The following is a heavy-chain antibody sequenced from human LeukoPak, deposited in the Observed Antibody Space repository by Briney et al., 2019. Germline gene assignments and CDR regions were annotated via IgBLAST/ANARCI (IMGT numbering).Heavy chain of an antibody. D-gene: IGHD6-13*01. J-gene: IGHJ1*01. CDR1: GFTFSSYA. CDR3: AKGTGYSSSWQLTPHSEYFHH. Sequence: GGSLRLSCAASGFTFSSYAMSWVRQAPGKGLEWVSAISGSGGSTYYADSVKGRFTISRDNSKNTLYLQMNSLRAEDTAVYYCAKGTGYSSSWQLTPHSEYFHHWGQGTLVTVSS. V-gene: IGHV3-23*01. CDR2: ISGSGGST.